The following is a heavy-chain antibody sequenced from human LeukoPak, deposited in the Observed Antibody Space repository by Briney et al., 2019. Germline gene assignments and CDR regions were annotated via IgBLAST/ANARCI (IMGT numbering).Heavy chain of an antibody. CDR2: IYYSGST. CDR3: ARQYCSSTSCYPASPGFDY. CDR1: GGSISSYY. V-gene: IGHV4-59*08. D-gene: IGHD2-2*01. Sequence: SETLSLTCTVSGGSISSYYWSWIRQPPGKGLEWIGYIYYSGSTNYNPSLKSRVTISVDTSKNQFSLKLSSVTAADTAVYYCARQYCSSTSCYPASPGFDYWGQGTLVTVSS. J-gene: IGHJ4*02.